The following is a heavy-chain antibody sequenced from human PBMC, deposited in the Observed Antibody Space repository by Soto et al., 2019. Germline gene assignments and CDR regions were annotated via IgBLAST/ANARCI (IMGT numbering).Heavy chain of an antibody. J-gene: IGHJ6*02. CDR3: ARHGDYGSGSYRIYGMDV. V-gene: IGHV5-10-1*01. CDR2: IDPSDSYT. Sequence: PGESLKISCKGSGYSFTSYWISWVRQMPGKGLEWMGRIDPSDSYTNYSPSFQGHVTISADKSISTAYLQWSSLKASDTAMYYCARHGDYGSGSYRIYGMDVWGQGTTVTVSS. CDR1: GYSFTSYW. D-gene: IGHD3-10*01.